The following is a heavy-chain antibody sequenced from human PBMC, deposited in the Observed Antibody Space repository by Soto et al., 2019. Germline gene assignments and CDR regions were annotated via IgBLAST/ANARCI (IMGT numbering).Heavy chain of an antibody. CDR1: GFTFGDYA. CDR2: IRSKAYGGTT. Sequence: PGGSLKLSYTASGFTFGDYAMSWVLQDPGKGLEWVGFIRSKAYGGTTEYAASVKGRFTISRDDSKSIAYLQMNSLKTEDTAVYYCTRDPGIAVAGVVTDAFDIWGQGTMVTVSS. CDR3: TRDPGIAVAGVVTDAFDI. V-gene: IGHV3-49*04. J-gene: IGHJ3*02. D-gene: IGHD6-19*01.